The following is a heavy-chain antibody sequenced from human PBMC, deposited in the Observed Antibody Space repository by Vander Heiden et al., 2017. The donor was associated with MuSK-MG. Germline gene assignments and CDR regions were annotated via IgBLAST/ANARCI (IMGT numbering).Heavy chain of an antibody. CDR3: ARGPEYYDFWSGYYTNYYYYMDV. CDR1: GASTSSYY. CDR2: LYYSGST. J-gene: IGHJ6*03. V-gene: IGHV4-59*01. D-gene: IGHD3-3*01. Sequence: QVQLQESCLGLVKPSATMSITCTVSGASTSSYYWSWCRQPPGRGLEWIRYLYYSGSTNYNPSPKSRFTISVDTSKNPFSLKLSSVTAADTAVYYCARGPEYYDFWSGYYTNYYYYMDVWGKGTTVTVSS.